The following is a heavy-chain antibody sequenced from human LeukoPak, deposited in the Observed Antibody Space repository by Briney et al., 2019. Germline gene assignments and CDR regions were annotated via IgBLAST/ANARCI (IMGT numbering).Heavy chain of an antibody. Sequence: GGSLKLSCAGSGFSFNYYDMNWVRQAPGKGLEWVSSISPKSDFIYYSDSVRGRFTISRDNAENSLYLQMNSLRAEDTAVYYCVRDGRSRWHFDYWGQGVLVTVSS. CDR3: VRDGRSRWHFDY. CDR2: ISPKSDFI. V-gene: IGHV3-21*01. CDR1: GFSFNYYD. D-gene: IGHD6-19*01. J-gene: IGHJ4*02.